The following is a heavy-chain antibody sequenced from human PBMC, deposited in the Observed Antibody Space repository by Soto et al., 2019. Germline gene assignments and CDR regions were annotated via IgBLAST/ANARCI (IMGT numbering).Heavy chain of an antibody. D-gene: IGHD2-15*01. CDR3: ARHRFSCSGGSCFRPPDY. Sequence: SETLSLTCTVSGGSISSSSYYWGWIRQPPGKGLEWIGSIYYSGSTYYNPSLKSRVTISVDTSKNQFSLKLSSVTAADTAVYYCARHRFSCSGGSCFRPPDYWGQGTLVTVSS. CDR2: IYYSGST. CDR1: GGSISSSSYY. V-gene: IGHV4-39*01. J-gene: IGHJ4*02.